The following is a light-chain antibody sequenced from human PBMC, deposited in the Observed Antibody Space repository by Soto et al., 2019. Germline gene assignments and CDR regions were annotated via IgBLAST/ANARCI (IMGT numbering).Light chain of an antibody. Sequence: EIVLTQSPSTLSLSPGGRATLSCRASRSGIDDYVARIRQNPGQTTRLLIYGVSSRATGIPDRFSGSGSGTDCTLTIGRLEPEDFAMYYCLHHGSSLWTFGQGTKVDIK. CDR1: RSGIDDY. J-gene: IGKJ1*01. V-gene: IGKV3-20*01. CDR2: GVS. CDR3: LHHGSSLWT.